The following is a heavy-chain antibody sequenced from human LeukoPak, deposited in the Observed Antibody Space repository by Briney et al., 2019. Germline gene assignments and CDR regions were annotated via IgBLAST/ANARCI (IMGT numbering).Heavy chain of an antibody. V-gene: IGHV4-34*01. CDR3: ARVTKYSGSVKAAFDI. CDR1: GGSFSGYY. CDR2: INHSGST. J-gene: IGHJ3*02. Sequence: SETLSLTCAVYGGSFSGYYWSWIRQPPGKGLEWIGEINHSGSTNYNPSLKSRVTISVDTSKNQFSLKLSSVTAADTAVYYCARVTKYSGSVKAAFDIWGQGTMVTVSS. D-gene: IGHD1-26*01.